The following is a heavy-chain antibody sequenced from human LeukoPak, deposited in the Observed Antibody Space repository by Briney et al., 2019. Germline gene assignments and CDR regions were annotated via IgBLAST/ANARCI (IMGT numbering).Heavy chain of an antibody. CDR3: AVRWELLHAFDI. D-gene: IGHD1-26*01. CDR1: GGTFSSYA. V-gene: IGHV1-69*01. Sequence: VASVKVSCKASGGTFSSYAISWVRQAPGQGLEWMGGIIPIFGTANYAQKFQGRVTITADESTSTAYMELSSLRSEDTAVYYCAVRWELLHAFDIWGQGTMVTVSS. CDR2: IIPIFGTA. J-gene: IGHJ3*02.